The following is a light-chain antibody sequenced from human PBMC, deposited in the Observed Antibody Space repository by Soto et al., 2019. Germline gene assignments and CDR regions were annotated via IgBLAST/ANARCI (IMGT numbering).Light chain of an antibody. CDR2: ANT. CDR1: NSNIGAGYD. CDR3: QAYDSSLRGYV. J-gene: IGLJ1*01. Sequence: QSVLTQPPSVSGAPGQRVTISCTGSNSNIGAGYDVYWYQQLPGRAPKLLIYANTNRPSGVPDRFSGSKSGTSASLAITGLQAEDEADYYCQAYDSSLRGYVFATGNKLTVL. V-gene: IGLV1-40*01.